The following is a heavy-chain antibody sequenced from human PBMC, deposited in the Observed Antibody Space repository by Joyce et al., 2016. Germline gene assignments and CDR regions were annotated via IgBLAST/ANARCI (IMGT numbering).Heavy chain of an antibody. CDR3: ARDLRGYDSTFDSYYYYVMDV. D-gene: IGHD3-22*01. J-gene: IGHJ6*02. V-gene: IGHV3-48*02. Sequence: EVQLVESGGGLVQPGGSLRPSCAASGFIFSHFSMNWVRQTPGKGREWVSYISASGATIYYAASAKGRVTVFRDDAKKSLDLQLNSLRDEDTAVYYCARDLRGYDSTFDSYYYYVMDVWGQGTTVTVSS. CDR2: ISASGATI. CDR1: GFIFSHFS.